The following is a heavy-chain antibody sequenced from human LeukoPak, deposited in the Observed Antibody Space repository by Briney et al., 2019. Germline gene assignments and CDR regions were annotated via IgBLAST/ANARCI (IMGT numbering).Heavy chain of an antibody. D-gene: IGHD2-2*01. CDR3: ARCRVGYCSSTSCHRAPYNWFDP. Sequence: SETLSLTCAVYGGSFSGYYWSWIRQPPGKGLEWIGEINHSGSTNYNPSLKSRVTISVDTSKNQFSLKLSSVTAADTAVYYCARCRVGYCSSTSCHRAPYNWFDPWGQGTLVTVSS. V-gene: IGHV4-34*01. CDR2: INHSGST. CDR1: GGSFSGYY. J-gene: IGHJ5*02.